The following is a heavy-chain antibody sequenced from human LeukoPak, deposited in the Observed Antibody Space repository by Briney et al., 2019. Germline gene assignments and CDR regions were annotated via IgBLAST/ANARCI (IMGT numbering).Heavy chain of an antibody. V-gene: IGHV4-39*01. D-gene: IGHD5-24*01. Sequence: PSETLSLTCTVSGGSIITPSYYGGWIRQPPGKGLEWIGSIYYSGNTYYNPSLKSRVSISVDTSKNQFSLKLTSVTAAETAVYYCARHPHRDGDNYIVTIDSWGQGTLVTVSS. J-gene: IGHJ4*02. CDR1: GGSIITPSYY. CDR2: IYYSGNT. CDR3: ARHPHRDGDNYIVTIDS.